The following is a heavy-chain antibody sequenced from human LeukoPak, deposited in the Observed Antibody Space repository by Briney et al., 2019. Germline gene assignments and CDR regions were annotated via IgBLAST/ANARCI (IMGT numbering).Heavy chain of an antibody. Sequence: GGSLRLSCAASGFTFSSYGMHWVRQAPGKGLEWAAFIRYDGSNKYYADSVKGRFTISRDNSKNTLYLQMNSLRAEDTAVYYCASGSLVVVPAAIPGFDYWGQGTLVTVSS. CDR1: GFTFSSYG. CDR3: ASGSLVVVPAAIPGFDY. D-gene: IGHD2-2*01. V-gene: IGHV3-30*02. CDR2: IRYDGSNK. J-gene: IGHJ4*02.